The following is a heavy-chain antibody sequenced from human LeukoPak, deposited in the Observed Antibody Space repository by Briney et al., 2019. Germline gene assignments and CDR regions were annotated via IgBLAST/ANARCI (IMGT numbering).Heavy chain of an antibody. D-gene: IGHD3-16*01. J-gene: IGHJ6*04. CDR1: GDSVSSDNVA. CDR3: AKEVGGRGLAYYYGMDV. CDR2: TYYRSKWYS. Sequence: SQTLSLTCAISGDSVSSDNVAWTWIRQSPSRGLEWLGRTYYRSKWYSDYAPSVKGRITINADTSKNQFSLQVTSVIPEDTAVYYCAKEVGGRGLAYYYGMDVWGKGTTVTVSS. V-gene: IGHV6-1*01.